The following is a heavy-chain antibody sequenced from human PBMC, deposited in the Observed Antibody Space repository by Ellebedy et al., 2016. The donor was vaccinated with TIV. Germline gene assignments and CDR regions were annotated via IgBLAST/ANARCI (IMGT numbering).Heavy chain of an antibody. CDR2: IYTSGNT. CDR1: GASLSSAY. J-gene: IGHJ4*02. D-gene: IGHD1-26*01. Sequence: MPGGSLRLSCTVSGASLSSAYWSWIRQSAGKGLEWIGRIYTSGNTNYNPSLKRRVTMSVDTSKNHFSLKLTSVTAADTARYYCARGGSFANFWGQGILVTVSS. CDR3: ARGGSFANF. V-gene: IGHV4-4*07.